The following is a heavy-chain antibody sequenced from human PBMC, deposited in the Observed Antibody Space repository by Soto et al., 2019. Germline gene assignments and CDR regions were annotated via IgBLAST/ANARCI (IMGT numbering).Heavy chain of an antibody. CDR1: GFTFNIYA. V-gene: IGHV3-23*01. D-gene: IGHD3-22*01. CDR3: AKDRYLDHDSRGYLFDN. J-gene: IGHJ4*02. Sequence: EVQLLESGGDLIQPGGSLRLSCAASGFTFNIYAMTWVRQAPGKGLEWVSAISRYGDFTYYADSVEGRFTISRDNSKNTLYSQMNSLRAEDTAAYYCAKDRYLDHDSRGYLFDNWGQGTLVTVSS. CDR2: ISRYGDFT.